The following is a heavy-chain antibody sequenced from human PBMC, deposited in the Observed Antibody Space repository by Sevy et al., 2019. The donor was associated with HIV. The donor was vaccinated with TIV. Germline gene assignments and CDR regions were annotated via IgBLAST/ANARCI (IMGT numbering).Heavy chain of an antibody. CDR1: GFTFSSYA. D-gene: IGHD3-10*01. CDR2: ISYDANAK. Sequence: GGCLRLYCAASGFTFSSYAMHWVRQAPGKGLAAVAVISYDANAKLYADSVKGRFTISRDNSKNTLDLQMNSLRDEDTAVYYCARERGESTRKGSPLDYWGQGTLITVSS. J-gene: IGHJ4*02. V-gene: IGHV3-30-3*01. CDR3: ARERGESTRKGSPLDY.